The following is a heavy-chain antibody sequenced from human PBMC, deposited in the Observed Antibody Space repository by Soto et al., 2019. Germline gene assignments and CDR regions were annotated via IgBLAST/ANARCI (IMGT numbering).Heavy chain of an antibody. Sequence: EVQLVESGGGLVQPGGSLRLSCAASGFTFSSYEMNWVRQAPGKGLEWVSAISGSGGSTYYADSVKGRFTISRDNSKNTLYLQMNSLRAEDTAVYYCAKLVYARRSYFDYWGQGTLVTVSS. CDR3: AKLVYARRSYFDY. D-gene: IGHD2-8*01. J-gene: IGHJ4*02. CDR1: GFTFSSYE. V-gene: IGHV3-23*04. CDR2: ISGSGGST.